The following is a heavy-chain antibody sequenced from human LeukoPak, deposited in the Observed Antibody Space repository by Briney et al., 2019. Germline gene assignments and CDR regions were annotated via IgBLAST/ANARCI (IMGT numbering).Heavy chain of an antibody. CDR2: ISDGAGGRT. CDR3: AKSYDTSGRRAFDI. CDR1: GFTFSNYA. Sequence: GGSLRLSCAASGFTFSNYAMNWVRQAPGKGLEWVSAISDGAGGRTYYTDSVKGRFTISRDNSKNTLYLQLNSLRAEDTAVYYCAKSYDTSGRRAFDIWGQGTMVTVSS. V-gene: IGHV3-23*01. J-gene: IGHJ3*02. D-gene: IGHD3-22*01.